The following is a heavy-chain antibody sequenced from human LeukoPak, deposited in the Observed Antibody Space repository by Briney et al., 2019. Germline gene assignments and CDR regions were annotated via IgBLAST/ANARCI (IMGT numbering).Heavy chain of an antibody. CDR2: ISGSGGST. J-gene: IGHJ6*03. CDR1: GFTFSSYA. D-gene: IGHD4-23*01. V-gene: IGHV3-23*01. Sequence: HPGGSLRLSCAASGFTFSSYAMSWVRQAPGKGLEWVSAISGSGGSTYYADSVKGRFTISRDNSKNTLYLQMNSLRAEDTAVYYCAKDRYAVTAANYYCYMDVWGKGTTVTVSS. CDR3: AKDRYAVTAANYYCYMDV.